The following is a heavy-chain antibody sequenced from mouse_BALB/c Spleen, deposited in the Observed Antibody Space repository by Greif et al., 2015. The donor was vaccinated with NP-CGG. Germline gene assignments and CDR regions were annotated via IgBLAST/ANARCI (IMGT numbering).Heavy chain of an antibody. CDR2: IDPANGNT. D-gene: IGHD3-3*01. CDR3: AGTYFDY. CDR1: GFNIKDTY. Sequence: EVQLQESGAELVKPGASVKLSCTASGFNIKDTYMHWVKQRPEQGLEWIGRIDPANGNTKYDPKLQGKATITADTSSNTAYLQLSSLTSEDTAVYYCAGTYFDYWGQGTTLTVSS. J-gene: IGHJ2*01. V-gene: IGHV14-3*02.